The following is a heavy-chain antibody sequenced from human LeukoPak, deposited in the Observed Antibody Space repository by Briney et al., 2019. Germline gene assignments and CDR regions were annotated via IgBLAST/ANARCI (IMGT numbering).Heavy chain of an antibody. CDR1: GFTFSSYA. CDR2: ISGSGGST. CDR3: VSDFGVATTSNFDY. J-gene: IGHJ4*02. D-gene: IGHD3-3*01. Sequence: VGSLRLSCAASGFTFSSYAMSWVRQAPGKGLEWVSAISGSGGSTYYADSVKGRFTISRDNSKNTLYLQMNSLRAEDTAVYYCVSDFGVATTSNFDYWGQGTLVTVSS. V-gene: IGHV3-23*01.